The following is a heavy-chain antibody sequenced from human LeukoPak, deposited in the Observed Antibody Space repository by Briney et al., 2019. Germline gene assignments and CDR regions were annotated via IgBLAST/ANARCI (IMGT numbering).Heavy chain of an antibody. J-gene: IGHJ6*02. V-gene: IGHV3-23*01. CDR3: AKENRAVAGGGLYYYYGMDV. CDR2: ISGSGGST. D-gene: IGHD6-19*01. Sequence: PGGSLRLSCAASGFTFSSYAMSWVRQAPGKGLEWVSAISGSGGSTYYADSVKGRFTISRDNSKNTLYLQMNSLRAEDTAVYYCAKENRAVAGGGLYYYYGMDVWGQGTTVTVSS. CDR1: GFTFSSYA.